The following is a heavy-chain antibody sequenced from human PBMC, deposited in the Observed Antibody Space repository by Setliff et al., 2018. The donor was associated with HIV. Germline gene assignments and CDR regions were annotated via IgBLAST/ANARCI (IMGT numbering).Heavy chain of an antibody. Sequence: PSETLSLTCAVYGGSFSGNYWSWIRQPPGKGLEWIGEINHSGSTNYNPSLKSRVTISVDTSKNQFSVKLSSVTAADTAVYYCARECCKTTVTAFDYWGQGTLVTVSS. D-gene: IGHD4-4*01. J-gene: IGHJ4*02. CDR3: ARECCKTTVTAFDY. CDR2: INHSGST. V-gene: IGHV4-34*01. CDR1: GGSFSGNY.